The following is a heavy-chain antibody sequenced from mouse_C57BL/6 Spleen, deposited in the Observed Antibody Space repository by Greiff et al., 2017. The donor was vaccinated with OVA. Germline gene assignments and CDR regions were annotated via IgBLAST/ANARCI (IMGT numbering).Heavy chain of an antibody. J-gene: IGHJ3*01. V-gene: IGHV1-54*01. D-gene: IGHD5-1*01. CDR1: GYAFTNYL. Sequence: VQLQQSGAELVRPGTSVKVSCKASGYAFTNYLIEWVKQRPGQGLEWIGVINPGSGGTKYNEKFKGKATLTADKSSSTAYMQLSSLTSEDSAVYFCARRDLQSAWFAYWGQGTLVTVSA. CDR3: ARRDLQSAWFAY. CDR2: INPGSGGT.